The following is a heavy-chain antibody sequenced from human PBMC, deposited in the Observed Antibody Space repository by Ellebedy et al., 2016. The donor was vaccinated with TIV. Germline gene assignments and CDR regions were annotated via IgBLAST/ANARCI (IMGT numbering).Heavy chain of an antibody. J-gene: IGHJ3*02. CDR1: GGTFSSYA. CDR3: AGDRHYYDSSAAFDI. CDR2: IIPIFGTA. D-gene: IGHD3-22*01. V-gene: IGHV1-69*13. Sequence: AASVKVSCKASGGTFSSYAISWVRQAPGKGLEWMGGIIPIFGTANYAQKFQGRFTLTADESTCTAYMELSSLRSEDTAVYYCAGDRHYYDSSAAFDIWGQGTMVTVSS.